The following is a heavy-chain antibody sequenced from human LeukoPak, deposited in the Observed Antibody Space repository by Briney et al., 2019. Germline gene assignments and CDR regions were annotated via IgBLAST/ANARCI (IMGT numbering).Heavy chain of an antibody. J-gene: IGHJ3*01. D-gene: IGHD3-22*01. CDR3: AKSSDSGSLRPDGFDV. CDR1: GFKFDDWD. CDR2: IEWTGGRK. Sequence: PGGSLRLSCTASGFKFDDWDMHWVRQVPGKGLEWVSGIEWTGGRKAYRDSVRGRFIISRDNSNSSLYLQMDSLRTEDTALYYCAKSSDSGSLRPDGFDVWGQGTMVIVSS. V-gene: IGHV3-9*01.